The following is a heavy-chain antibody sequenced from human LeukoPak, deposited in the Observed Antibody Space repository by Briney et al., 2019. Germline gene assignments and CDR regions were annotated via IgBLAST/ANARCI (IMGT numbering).Heavy chain of an antibody. CDR2: IIPIFGTA. D-gene: IGHD2-15*01. Sequence: SVKVSYKASGGTFSSYAISWVRQAPGQGLEWMGGIIPIFGTANYAQKFQGRVTITADKSTSTAYMELSSLRSEDTAVCYCARPIVEGIYYGMDVWGKGTTVTVSS. CDR3: ARPIVEGIYYGMDV. J-gene: IGHJ6*04. V-gene: IGHV1-69*06. CDR1: GGTFSSYA.